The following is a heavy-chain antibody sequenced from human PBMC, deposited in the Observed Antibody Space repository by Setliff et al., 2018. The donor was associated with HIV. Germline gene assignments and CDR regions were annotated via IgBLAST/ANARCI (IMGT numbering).Heavy chain of an antibody. CDR2: ISGYGNR. D-gene: IGHD3-10*01. Sequence: GSVKVSCKASGYTFNNYGVMWVRQAPGQGLEWMGWISGYGNRKYAQKFECRLTVTTDTSTSTAYMELRTLRSDDTAVYFCASGRGIYGSGALEAYDIWGQGTMVTVSS. J-gene: IGHJ3*02. V-gene: IGHV1-18*01. CDR1: GYTFNNYG. CDR3: ASGRGIYGSGALEAYDI.